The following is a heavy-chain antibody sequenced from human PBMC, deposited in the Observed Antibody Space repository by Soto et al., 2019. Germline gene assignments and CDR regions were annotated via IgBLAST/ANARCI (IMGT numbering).Heavy chain of an antibody. D-gene: IGHD3-9*01. Sequence: GGSLRLSCAASGFTFSSYAMSWVRQAPGKGLEWVSAISGSGGSTYYADSVKGRFTISRDNSKNTLYLQMNSLRAEDTAVYYCPFDLLLSVDYGMEVRGPGAKGNRLL. CDR3: PFDLLLSVDYGMEV. CDR2: ISGSGGST. J-gene: IGHJ6*01. CDR1: GFTFSSYA. V-gene: IGHV3-23*01.